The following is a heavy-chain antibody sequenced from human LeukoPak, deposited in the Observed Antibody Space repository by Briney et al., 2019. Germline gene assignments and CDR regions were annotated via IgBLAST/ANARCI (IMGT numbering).Heavy chain of an antibody. CDR2: IWNDGSNK. J-gene: IGHJ4*02. D-gene: IGHD3-10*01. V-gene: IGHV3-33*01. CDR1: GFTFSSYG. Sequence: PGGSLRLSCAASGFTFSSYGMHWVRQAPGKGQEWVAVIWNDGSNKYYADSVKGRFTISRDNSKNTLYLQMNSLRAEDTAVYYCVRVGDYDSRSLYRYSDYWGQGNLVTVSS. CDR3: VRVGDYDSRSLYRYSDY.